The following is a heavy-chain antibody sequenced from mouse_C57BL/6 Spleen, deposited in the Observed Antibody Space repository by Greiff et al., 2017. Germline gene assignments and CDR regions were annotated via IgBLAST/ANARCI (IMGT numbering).Heavy chain of an antibody. CDR3: ARGRGSSGPYYYARDY. D-gene: IGHD3-2*02. V-gene: IGHV1-52*01. Sequence: QVQLQQPGAELVRPGSSVKLSCKASGYTFTSYWMHWVKQRPIQGLEWIGNIDPSDSETHYNQKFKDKATLTVDKSSSTAYMQLSSLTSEDSAVYYCARGRGSSGPYYYARDYWGQGTSVTVSS. J-gene: IGHJ4*01. CDR2: IDPSDSET. CDR1: GYTFTSYW.